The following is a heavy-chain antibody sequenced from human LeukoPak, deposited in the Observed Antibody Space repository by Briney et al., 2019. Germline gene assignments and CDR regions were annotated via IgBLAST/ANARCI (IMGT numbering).Heavy chain of an antibody. Sequence: GSLRLSCAASGFTFNSNGMSWVRQAPGKGLEWVSAISGRSGSTYYADSVKGRFTISRDNSKNTLYLQMNSLRAEDTAVYYCAKRSDYGGNRNYFGCWGQGTLVTVSS. J-gene: IGHJ4*02. CDR1: GFTFNSNG. D-gene: IGHD4-23*01. V-gene: IGHV3-23*01. CDR2: ISGRSGST. CDR3: AKRSDYGGNRNYFGC.